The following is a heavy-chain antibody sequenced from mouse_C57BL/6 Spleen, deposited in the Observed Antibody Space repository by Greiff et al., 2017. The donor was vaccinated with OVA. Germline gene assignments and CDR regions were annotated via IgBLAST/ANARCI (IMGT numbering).Heavy chain of an antibody. Sequence: VQLQQPGAELVRPGPSVKLSCKASGYTFTSYWMHWVKQRPGQGLEWIGVIDPSDSYTNYNQKFKGKATLTVDTSSSTAYMQLSSLTSEDSAVYYCARQYYYGSSYPYFDVWGTGTTVTVSS. J-gene: IGHJ1*03. CDR2: IDPSDSYT. D-gene: IGHD1-1*01. V-gene: IGHV1-59*01. CDR3: ARQYYYGSSYPYFDV. CDR1: GYTFTSYW.